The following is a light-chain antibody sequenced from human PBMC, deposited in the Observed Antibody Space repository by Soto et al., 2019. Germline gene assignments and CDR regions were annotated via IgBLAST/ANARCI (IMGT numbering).Light chain of an antibody. Sequence: DIQMTQSPSTLSGSVGDRVTITCRASQTISSWLAWYQQKPGKAPKILIYKASTLKSGVPSRFSGSGSGTEFTLTISSLHTDEFATYYCQHDNSYSEAFGQATKVELK. J-gene: IGKJ1*01. CDR3: QHDNSYSEA. CDR2: KAS. CDR1: QTISSW. V-gene: IGKV1-5*03.